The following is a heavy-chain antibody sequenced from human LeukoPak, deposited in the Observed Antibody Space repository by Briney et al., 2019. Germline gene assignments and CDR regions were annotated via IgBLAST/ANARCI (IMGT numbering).Heavy chain of an antibody. V-gene: IGHV4-59*12. Sequence: SETLSLTCTVSGGTLSSYYWNWIRQPPGKGLEWIGYVQYSGSTKYNPSLKSRVTISVDTSKNQFSLKLSSVIAADTAVYYCARWYSSGWAFDYWGQGTLVTVSS. D-gene: IGHD6-19*01. J-gene: IGHJ4*02. CDR2: VQYSGST. CDR3: ARWYSSGWAFDY. CDR1: GGTLSSYY.